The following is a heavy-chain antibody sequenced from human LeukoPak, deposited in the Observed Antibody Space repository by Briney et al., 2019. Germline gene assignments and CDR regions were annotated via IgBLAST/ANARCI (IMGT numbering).Heavy chain of an antibody. CDR3: ARDLTEGEFDY. J-gene: IGHJ4*02. Sequence: ASVKVSCKASGHTFTGYYMHWVRQAPGQGLEWMGWINPNSGGTNYAQKFQGRVTMTRDTSISTAYMELRSLRSDDTAVYYCARDLTEGEFDYWGQGTLVTVSS. CDR2: INPNSGGT. CDR1: GHTFTGYY. D-gene: IGHD3-9*01. V-gene: IGHV1-2*02.